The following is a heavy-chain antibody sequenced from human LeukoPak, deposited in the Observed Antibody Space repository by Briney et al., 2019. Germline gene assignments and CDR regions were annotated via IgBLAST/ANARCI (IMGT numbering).Heavy chain of an antibody. CDR1: GGTFSSYA. CDR2: IIPIFGTA. CDR3: ARGGYYYDSSANHD. Sequence: GASVKVSCKASGGTFSSYAISWVRQAPGQGLEWMGRIIPIFGTANYSHKFQGGVTITTDESTSTAYMELSSLRSEDTAVYYCARGGYYYDSSANHDWGQGTLVTVPS. D-gene: IGHD3-22*01. V-gene: IGHV1-69*05. J-gene: IGHJ4*02.